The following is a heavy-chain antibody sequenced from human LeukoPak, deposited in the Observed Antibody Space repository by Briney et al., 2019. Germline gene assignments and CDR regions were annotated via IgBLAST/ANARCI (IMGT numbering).Heavy chain of an antibody. CDR2: IIPIFGTA. CDR1: GGTFSSYA. J-gene: IGHJ4*02. CDR3: ASRLSGSYLAR. V-gene: IGHV1-69*13. Sequence: ASVKVSCKASGGTFSSYAISWVRQAPGLGLEWMGGIIPIFGTANYAQKFQGRVTITADESTSTAYMELSSLRSEDTAVYYCASRLSGSYLARWGQGTLVTVSS. D-gene: IGHD1-26*01.